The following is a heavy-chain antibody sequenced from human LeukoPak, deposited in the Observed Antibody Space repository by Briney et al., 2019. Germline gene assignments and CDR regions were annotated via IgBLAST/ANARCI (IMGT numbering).Heavy chain of an antibody. V-gene: IGHV1-69*01. D-gene: IGHD3-3*01. CDR1: GGTFSTYA. CDR3: ARSAGGVTISGVIPQFDYYYYYYMDV. Sequence: SVKVSCKASGGTFSTYAISWVRQAPGQGLEWMGGIIPIFRTANYAQKFQGRVTITADESTSTAYMELSSLRSEDTAVYYCARSAGGVTISGVIPQFDYYYYYYMDVWGKGTTVTVSS. CDR2: IIPIFRTA. J-gene: IGHJ6*03.